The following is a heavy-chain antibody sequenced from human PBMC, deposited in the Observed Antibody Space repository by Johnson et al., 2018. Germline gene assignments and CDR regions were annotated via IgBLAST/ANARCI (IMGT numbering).Heavy chain of an antibody. J-gene: IGHJ3*02. D-gene: IGHD3-10*01. V-gene: IGHV3-74*02. CDR1: GFTFRSYW. CDR2: IHSDGSST. Sequence: VQLVQSGGGLVQPGGSLRLSCAASGFTFRSYWMHWVRQAPGKGLVWVSRIHSDGSSTPYAGSVQGRFTISRDNSTNTLYLQITSLRADETAVYYCARVGVYSFHAFDIWGQGTMVTVSS. CDR3: ARVGVYSFHAFDI.